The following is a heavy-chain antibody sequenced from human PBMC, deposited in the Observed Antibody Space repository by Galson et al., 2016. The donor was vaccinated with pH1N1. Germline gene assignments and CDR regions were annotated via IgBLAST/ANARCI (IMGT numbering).Heavy chain of an antibody. J-gene: IGHJ5*02. CDR2: LKSDGTSA. Sequence: LRLSCAASEFIFSNKWMHWLRQSPGKGLEWLSVLKSDGTSARYADSVKGRFTISRDNAKNTLYLQMNSLRVEDTSVYYCIREMSWGQGVLVTVSS. V-gene: IGHV3-74*01. CDR1: EFIFSNKW. CDR3: IREMS.